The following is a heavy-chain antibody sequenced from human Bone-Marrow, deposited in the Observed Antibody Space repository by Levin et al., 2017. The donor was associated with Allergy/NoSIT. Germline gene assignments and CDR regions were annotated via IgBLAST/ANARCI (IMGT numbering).Heavy chain of an antibody. Sequence: LAGGSLRLSCAASGFTFTNYGMHWVRQAPGKGLEWVAYLSYDGRNKYYAESVKGRFTISRDNVKDRLFLQMDSLRTDDTAVYFCAKDPCSSATCYGSYYYFDGMDAWGRGTTVTVSS. J-gene: IGHJ6*02. D-gene: IGHD2-2*01. CDR3: AKDPCSSATCYGSYYYFDGMDA. V-gene: IGHV3-30*02. CDR2: LSYDGRNK. CDR1: GFTFTNYG.